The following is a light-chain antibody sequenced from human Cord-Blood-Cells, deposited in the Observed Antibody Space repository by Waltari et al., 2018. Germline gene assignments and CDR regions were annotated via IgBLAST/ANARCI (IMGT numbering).Light chain of an antibody. V-gene: IGKV1-39*01. J-gene: IGKJ4*01. CDR3: QQCYSTPLT. CDR2: AAS. Sequence: DIQMTPSPSSLSASVGDRVTITCRASQSISSYLNWYQQKPGKAPKLLIYAASSLQSGVPSMFSGSGSGTDFTLTISSLQPEDFATYYCQQCYSTPLTFGGGTKVEIK. CDR1: QSISSY.